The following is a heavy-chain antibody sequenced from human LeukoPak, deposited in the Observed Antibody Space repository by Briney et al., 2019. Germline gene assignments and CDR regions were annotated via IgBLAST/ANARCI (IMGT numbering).Heavy chain of an antibody. CDR2: IYYSGST. V-gene: IGHV4-39*07. D-gene: IGHD3-22*01. Sequence: SETLSLTCTVSGGSISSSSYYWGWIRQPPGKGLEWIGSIYYSGSTNYNPSLKSRVTISVDTSKNQFSLKLSSVTAADTAVYYCARYRYYYDSSGYYGWFDPWGQGTLVTVSS. CDR3: ARYRYYYDSSGYYGWFDP. J-gene: IGHJ5*02. CDR1: GGSISSSSYY.